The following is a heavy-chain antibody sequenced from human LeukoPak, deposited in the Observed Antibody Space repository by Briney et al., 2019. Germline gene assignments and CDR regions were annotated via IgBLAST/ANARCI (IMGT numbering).Heavy chain of an antibody. CDR3: ASWIFGVVIQTS. D-gene: IGHD3-3*01. J-gene: IGHJ5*02. V-gene: IGHV3-53*01. CDR1: GFTVSSNY. Sequence: GGSLRLSCAASGFTVSSNYMRWVRQAPGKGLEWVSVIYSGGSTYYAGSVKGRFTISRDNSKNTLYLQMNSLRAEDTAVYYCASWIFGVVIQTSWGQGTLVTVSS. CDR2: IYSGGST.